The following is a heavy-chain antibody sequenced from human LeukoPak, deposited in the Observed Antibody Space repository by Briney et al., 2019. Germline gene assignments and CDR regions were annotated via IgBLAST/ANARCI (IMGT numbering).Heavy chain of an antibody. CDR3: AKDANEDYDSNGYYKTHFDY. V-gene: IGHV3-23*01. CDR2: ISGTVGST. J-gene: IGHJ4*02. CDR1: GFTFSSYA. Sequence: GGSLRLSCAASGFTFSSYAMSWVRQAPGKGLEWVSTISGTVGSTYSADSVKGRFTISRDNSKNTVYLQMNSLRAEDTAVYYCAKDANEDYDSNGYYKTHFDYWGQGTLVTVSS. D-gene: IGHD3-22*01.